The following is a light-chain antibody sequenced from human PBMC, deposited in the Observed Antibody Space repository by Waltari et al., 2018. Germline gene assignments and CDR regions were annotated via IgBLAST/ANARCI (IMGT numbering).Light chain of an antibody. CDR2: DAS. V-gene: IGKV1-12*01. CDR1: QGITTW. J-gene: IGKJ1*01. Sequence: DIQMTQSPSSVSASVGDRVTITCRASQGITTWLAWYQQKPGKAPKLLIYDASSLQSGVPSWFSGGGSGTDFPPTISCLQPEDFSTYSCQQTNSFPPTFGHGTKL. CDR3: QQTNSFPPT.